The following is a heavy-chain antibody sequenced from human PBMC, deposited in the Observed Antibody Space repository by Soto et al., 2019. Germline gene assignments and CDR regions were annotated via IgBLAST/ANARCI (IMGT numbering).Heavy chain of an antibody. V-gene: IGHV4-59*01. CDR1: GGSMSGYS. Sequence: SETLSLTRTVSGGSMSGYSWSLIRQPPGRGLEWIGHMFNSGTTNYNPSLKSRVTMSVDTSKNQISLKVMSVTAADTAVYYCASSGAGSSDFWGQGSLVTVSS. CDR3: ASSGAGSSDF. CDR2: MFNSGTT. D-gene: IGHD3-10*01. J-gene: IGHJ4*02.